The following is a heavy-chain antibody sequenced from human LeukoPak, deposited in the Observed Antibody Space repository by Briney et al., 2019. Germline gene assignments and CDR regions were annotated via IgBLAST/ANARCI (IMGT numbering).Heavy chain of an antibody. V-gene: IGHV4-59*01. CDR3: GRVDSCGGDYCIDY. Sequence: SETLSLTCTVSGGSMSGFRWTWIRQPPGKGLQWIGDSYSDGNSKQHPSLKSRVTISVDTSKKQFSLKLTSVTAAEPAVYFCGRVDSCGGDYCIDYWGQGTLVTVSS. CDR2: SYSDGNS. J-gene: IGHJ4*02. D-gene: IGHD2-21*01. CDR1: GGSMSGFR.